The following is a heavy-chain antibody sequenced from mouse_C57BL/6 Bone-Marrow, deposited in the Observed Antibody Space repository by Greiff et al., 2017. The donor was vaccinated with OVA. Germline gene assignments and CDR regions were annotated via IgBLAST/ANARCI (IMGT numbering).Heavy chain of an antibody. D-gene: IGHD1-1*01. CDR2: ISSGGDYI. CDR3: TRDRGYGSLDY. J-gene: IGHJ2*01. CDR1: GFTFSSYA. V-gene: IGHV5-9-1*02. Sequence: EVKVVESGEGLVKPGGSLKLSCAASGFTFSSYAMSWVRQTPEKRLEWVAYISSGGDYIYYADTVKGRFTISRDNARNTLYLQMSSLKSEDTAMYYCTRDRGYGSLDYWGQGTTLTVSS.